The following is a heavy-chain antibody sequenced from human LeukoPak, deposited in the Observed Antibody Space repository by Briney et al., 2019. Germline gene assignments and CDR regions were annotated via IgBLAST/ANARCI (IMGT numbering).Heavy chain of an antibody. V-gene: IGHV1-46*01. CDR2: INPNDGST. D-gene: IGHD3-22*01. J-gene: IGHJ4*02. CDR1: GYTFTAYH. Sequence: ASVKVSCKASGYTFTAYHMHRVRHAPGQGLEWMRIINPNDGSTNYAQRFQGRVTMTRDRSTSTVYMELSSLRSEDTAVYYYARGTQIDSSVYYAGHFDYWGQGTLVTVSS. CDR3: ARGTQIDSSVYYAGHFDY.